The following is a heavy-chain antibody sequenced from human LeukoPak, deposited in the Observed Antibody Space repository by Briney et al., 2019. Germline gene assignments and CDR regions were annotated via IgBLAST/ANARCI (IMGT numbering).Heavy chain of an antibody. J-gene: IGHJ3*02. V-gene: IGHV1-24*01. CDR2: FDPEDGET. CDR3: ATVLRYFDWLSRAFDI. Sequence: ASVKVSCKVSGYTLTELSMHWMRQAPGKGLEWMGGFDPEDGETIYAQKFQGRVTMTEDTSTDTAYMELSSLRSEDTAVYYCATVLRYFDWLSRAFDIWGQGTMVTVSS. CDR1: GYTLTELS. D-gene: IGHD3-9*01.